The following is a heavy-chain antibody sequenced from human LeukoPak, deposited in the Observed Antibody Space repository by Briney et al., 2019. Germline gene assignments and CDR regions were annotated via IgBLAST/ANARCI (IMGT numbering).Heavy chain of an antibody. CDR1: GYTFTSYD. CDR3: ARGPPNWGYDY. J-gene: IGHJ4*02. V-gene: IGHV1-8*01. Sequence: ASVKVSCKASGYTFTSYDFNWVRQATGQRPEWMGWMSPNSGDTGYAQKFQDRVTMTRNTSISTAYMELSSLRSDDTAVYYCARGPPNWGYDYWGPGTLVTISS. CDR2: MSPNSGDT. D-gene: IGHD7-27*01.